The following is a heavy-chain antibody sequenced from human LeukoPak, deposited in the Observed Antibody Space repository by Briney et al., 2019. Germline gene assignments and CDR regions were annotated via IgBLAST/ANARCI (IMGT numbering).Heavy chain of an antibody. Sequence: GGSLRLSCAASGFTFSSYSMSWVRQAPGKGLEWVSAISGSGGSTYYADSVKGRFTISRDNSKNTLYLQMNSLRAEDTAVYYCAKASVVPTARGYYFDYWGQGTLVTVSS. CDR3: AKASVVPTARGYYFDY. D-gene: IGHD2-2*01. CDR2: ISGSGGST. V-gene: IGHV3-23*01. CDR1: GFTFSSYS. J-gene: IGHJ4*02.